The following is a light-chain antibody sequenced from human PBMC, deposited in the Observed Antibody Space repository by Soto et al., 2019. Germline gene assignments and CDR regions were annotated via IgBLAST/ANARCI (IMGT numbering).Light chain of an antibody. Sequence: EIVLTQSPGTLSLSPGESATFSCRASQSVSSSYLAWYQQKPGQAPRLLISAAYSRASGIPGRFSGSGSGTDFTLTIRRLEPEDFAVYYCQHYGGPFTFGPGTKVDIK. V-gene: IGKV3-20*01. J-gene: IGKJ3*01. CDR3: QHYGGPFT. CDR2: AAY. CDR1: QSVSSSY.